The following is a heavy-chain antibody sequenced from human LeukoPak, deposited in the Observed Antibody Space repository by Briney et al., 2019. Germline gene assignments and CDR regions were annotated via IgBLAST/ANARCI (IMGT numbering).Heavy chain of an antibody. D-gene: IGHD5-18*01. J-gene: IGHJ4*02. CDR3: ARELGEYSYGPLTY. Sequence: ASVKGSCKASGYTFTGYYMHGGRQAPGEGGEWMGRINPNRGGTTYVQKFQGRVTMTRDTSISAAYMELSRLRSADTAVYYCARELGEYSYGPLTYWGQGTLVTVSS. CDR2: INPNRGGT. CDR1: GYTFTGYY. V-gene: IGHV1-2*06.